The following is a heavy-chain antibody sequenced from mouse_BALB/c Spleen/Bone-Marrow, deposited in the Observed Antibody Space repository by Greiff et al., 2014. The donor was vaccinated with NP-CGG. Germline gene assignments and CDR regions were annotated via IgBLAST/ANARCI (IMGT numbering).Heavy chain of an antibody. D-gene: IGHD2-4*01. Sequence: EVKLEESGGGLVQPGGSRKLSCAASGFTFSSFGMHWVRQAPEKGLEWVAYISNGSSTIYYADTVKGRCTISRDNPKNTLFLQMTSLRSEDTAMYYCARKGAMITHYYAMDYWGQGTSVTVSS. CDR2: ISNGSSTI. CDR1: GFTFSSFG. CDR3: ARKGAMITHYYAMDY. J-gene: IGHJ4*01. V-gene: IGHV5-17*02.